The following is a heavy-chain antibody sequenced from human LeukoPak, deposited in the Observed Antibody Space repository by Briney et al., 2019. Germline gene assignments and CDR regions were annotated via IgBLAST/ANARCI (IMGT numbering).Heavy chain of an antibody. Sequence: SETLSLTCTVSGVSITSEIWWSWVRQPPGKGLEWIGEINHSGSTNYNPSLKSRVTISVDTSKNQFSLKLSSVTAADTAVYYCASRGAYCGGDCYSGIRNAFDIWGQGTMVTVSS. CDR1: GVSITSEIW. D-gene: IGHD2-21*02. CDR3: ASRGAYCGGDCYSGIRNAFDI. J-gene: IGHJ3*02. CDR2: INHSGST. V-gene: IGHV4-4*02.